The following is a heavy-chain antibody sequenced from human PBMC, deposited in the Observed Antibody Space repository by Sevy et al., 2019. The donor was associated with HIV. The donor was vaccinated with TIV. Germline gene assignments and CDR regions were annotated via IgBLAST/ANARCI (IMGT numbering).Heavy chain of an antibody. J-gene: IGHJ4*02. V-gene: IGHV3-13*01. CDR3: ARKSVSYSHFDY. D-gene: IGHD1-26*01. CDR1: GFTFSYYD. CDR2: FGIAGDT. Sequence: GGSLRLSCAASGFTFSYYDMHWVRQPTGKGLEWVSGFGIAGDTYYSDSVKGRFTISRENAKNSLYLQMNSLRAGDTDVYYCARKSVSYSHFDYWGQGTLVTVSS.